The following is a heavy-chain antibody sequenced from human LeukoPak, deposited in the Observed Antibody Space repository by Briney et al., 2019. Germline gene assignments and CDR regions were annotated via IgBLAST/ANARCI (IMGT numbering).Heavy chain of an antibody. CDR3: ARATTVTMPPDAFDI. V-gene: IGHV4-39*07. D-gene: IGHD4-17*01. J-gene: IGHJ3*02. Sequence: SETLSLTCTVSGGSISSSSYYWGWIRQPPGKGLEWIGSIYYSRSTYYNPSLKSRVTISVDTSKNQFSLKLSSVTAADTAVYYCARATTVTMPPDAFDIWGQGTMVTVSS. CDR1: GGSISSSSYY. CDR2: IYYSRST.